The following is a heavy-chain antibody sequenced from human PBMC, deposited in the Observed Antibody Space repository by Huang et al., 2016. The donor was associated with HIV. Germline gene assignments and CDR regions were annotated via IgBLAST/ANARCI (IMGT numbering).Heavy chain of an antibody. CDR2: INIKTGNP. CDR3: ARVAMITFGGAIAEEPMDV. CDR1: GYTFTNYP. J-gene: IGHJ6*03. D-gene: IGHD3-16*02. Sequence: QVQLVQSGSQLKKPGASVKVSCKASGYTFTNYPMTWVRQAPGQGLEWMGWINIKTGNPTYAQGFTGRFVCSLDTSVRTAYLEIRSLKAEDTAVYYCARVAMITFGGAIAEEPMDVWGKGTTVTVSS. V-gene: IGHV7-4-1*02.